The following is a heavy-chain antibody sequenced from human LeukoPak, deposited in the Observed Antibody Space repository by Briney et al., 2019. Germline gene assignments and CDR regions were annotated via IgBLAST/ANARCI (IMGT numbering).Heavy chain of an antibody. J-gene: IGHJ4*02. CDR2: IYHSGST. D-gene: IGHD2-15*01. Sequence: SETLSLTCAVSGYSISSGYYWGWIRQPPGKGLEWIGSIYHSGSTYYNPSLKSRVTISVDTSKNQFSLKLSSVTAADTAVYYCARRMTILSWPFDYWGQGTLVTVSS. CDR3: ARRMTILSWPFDY. V-gene: IGHV4-38-2*01. CDR1: GYSISSGYY.